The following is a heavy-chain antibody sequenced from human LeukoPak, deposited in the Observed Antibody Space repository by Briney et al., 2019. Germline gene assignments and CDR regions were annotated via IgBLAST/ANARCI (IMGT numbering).Heavy chain of an antibody. D-gene: IGHD6-6*01. Sequence: GGSLRLSCAASGXTFSSYSMNWVRQAPGKGLEWVSSISSSSSYIYYADSVKGRFTISRDNAKNSLYLQMNSLRAEDTAVYYCARDLKTEYSSSSYYYGMDVWGQGTTVTVSS. CDR1: GXTFSSYS. CDR2: ISSSSSYI. J-gene: IGHJ6*02. CDR3: ARDLKTEYSSSSYYYGMDV. V-gene: IGHV3-21*01.